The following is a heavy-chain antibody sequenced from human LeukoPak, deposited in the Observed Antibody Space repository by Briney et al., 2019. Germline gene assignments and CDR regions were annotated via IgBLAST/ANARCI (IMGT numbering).Heavy chain of an antibody. J-gene: IGHJ5*02. CDR3: ARMIAAAGNVNWFDP. Sequence: GGSLRLSCAASGFTFSSYWMSWVRQAPGKGLEWVANIKQDGSEKCYVDSVKGRFTISRDNAKNSLYLQMNSLRAEDTAVYYCARMIAAAGNVNWFDPWGQGTLVTVSS. V-gene: IGHV3-7*01. CDR1: GFTFSSYW. CDR2: IKQDGSEK. D-gene: IGHD6-13*01.